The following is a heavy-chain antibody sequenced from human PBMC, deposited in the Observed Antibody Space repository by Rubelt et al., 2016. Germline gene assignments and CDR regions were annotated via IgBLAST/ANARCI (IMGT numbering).Heavy chain of an antibody. V-gene: IGHV3-48*02. D-gene: IGHD1-14*01. Sequence: EWVSYISSSSSTIYYADSVKGRFTISRDNAKNSLYLQMNSLRDEDTAVYYCARVGPTDWYFDLWGRGTLVTVSS. CDR2: ISSSSSTI. CDR3: ARVGPTDWYFDL. J-gene: IGHJ2*01.